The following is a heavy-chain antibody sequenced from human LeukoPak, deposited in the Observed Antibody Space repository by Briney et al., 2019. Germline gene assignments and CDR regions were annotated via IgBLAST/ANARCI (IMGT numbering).Heavy chain of an antibody. CDR3: ARDDVLRFLEWLTKPTGAFDI. V-gene: IGHV1-2*02. Sequence: ASVKVSCKASGYTFTGYYVHWVRQAPGQGLEWMGWINPNSGGTNYAQKFQGRVTMTRDTSISTAYMELSRLRSDDTAVYYCARDDVLRFLEWLTKPTGAFDIWGQGTMVTVSS. CDR1: GYTFTGYY. CDR2: INPNSGGT. D-gene: IGHD3-3*01. J-gene: IGHJ3*02.